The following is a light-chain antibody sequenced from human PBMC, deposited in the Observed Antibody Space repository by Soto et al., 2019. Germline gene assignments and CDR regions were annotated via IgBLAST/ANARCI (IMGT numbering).Light chain of an antibody. J-gene: IGKJ5*01. CDR1: QNIDNDY. Sequence: TVLAQFPGCLSLSPGERATLSCKGGQNIDNDYLAWYRQQPGQAPRLLIYGASTRATGVPDRFSGSGSGTQFTLTISRLQSEDSAVYFCQQNNRWPHITFGQGTRLEIK. CDR3: QQNNRWPHIT. V-gene: IGKV3-15*01. CDR2: GAS.